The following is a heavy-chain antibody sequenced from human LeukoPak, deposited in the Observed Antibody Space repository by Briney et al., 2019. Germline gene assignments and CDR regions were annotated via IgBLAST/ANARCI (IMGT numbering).Heavy chain of an antibody. D-gene: IGHD2/OR15-2a*01. CDR2: ISASPYI. CDR3: ARGGLSMQRGDLFDI. Sequence: GGSLRLSCAASGFTFSSYSMNWARQAPGKGLEWVSSISASPYIYYADSVKDRFTISRDDSKNSLYLQMNSLRSEDTAVYYCARGGLSMQRGDLFDIWGRGTLVTVSS. CDR1: GFTFSSYS. V-gene: IGHV3-21*01. J-gene: IGHJ3*02.